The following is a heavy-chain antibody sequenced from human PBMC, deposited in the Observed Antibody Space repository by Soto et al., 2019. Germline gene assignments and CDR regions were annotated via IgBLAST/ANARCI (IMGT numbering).Heavy chain of an antibody. Sequence: ASVKVSWKTSGYTFTSHVISWVRPAPGQGLEWMGWISAYNDNTNYGQKFQDRIIMTTDISTSTVYMELRSLRPDDTAVYYCARESRSPDPWG. CDR3: ARESRSPDP. V-gene: IGHV1-18*01. CDR2: ISAYNDNT. J-gene: IGHJ5*02. CDR1: GYTFTSHV.